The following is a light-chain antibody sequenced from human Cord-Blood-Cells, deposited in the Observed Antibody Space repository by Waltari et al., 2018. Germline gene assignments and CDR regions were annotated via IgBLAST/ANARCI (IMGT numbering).Light chain of an antibody. CDR3: CSYAGSSTFWV. J-gene: IGLJ3*02. V-gene: IGLV2-23*01. CDR2: EGS. CDR1: SSAVGSYNL. Sequence: QSALTQPASVSGSPGQSITISCTGTSSAVGSYNLVSWYQQHPGKAPKLMIYEGSKRPSGVSNRFSGSKSGNTASLTISGLHAEDEADYYCCSYAGSSTFWVFGGGTKLTVL.